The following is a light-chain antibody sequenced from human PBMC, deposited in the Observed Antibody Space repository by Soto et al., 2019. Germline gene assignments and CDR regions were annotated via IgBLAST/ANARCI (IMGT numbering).Light chain of an antibody. CDR2: GNS. J-gene: IGLJ2*01. CDR3: QSYDSSLSVV. CDR1: SSNIGAGYD. V-gene: IGLV1-40*01. Sequence: QSVLTQPPSVSRTPGQIVTISCTWRSSNIGAGYDVHWYQQLPGTAPQLLIYGNSKRPSGVPDRFSGSKSGTSASLAITGLQAEDEADYYCQSYDSSLSVVFGGGTKVTVL.